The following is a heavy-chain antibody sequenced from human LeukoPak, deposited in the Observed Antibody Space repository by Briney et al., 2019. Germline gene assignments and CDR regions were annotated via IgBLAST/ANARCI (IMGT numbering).Heavy chain of an antibody. D-gene: IGHD3-3*01. J-gene: IGHJ5*02. Sequence: SGGSLRLSCAASGFTFSSYGMHWVRQAPGKGLEWVAVIWYDGSNKYYADSVKGRFTISRDNAKNTLYLQMNSLRAEDTAVYYCARAHDDDRDWLDPWGQGTLVTVSS. CDR1: GFTFSSYG. CDR3: ARAHDDDRDWLDP. CDR2: IWYDGSNK. V-gene: IGHV3-33*01.